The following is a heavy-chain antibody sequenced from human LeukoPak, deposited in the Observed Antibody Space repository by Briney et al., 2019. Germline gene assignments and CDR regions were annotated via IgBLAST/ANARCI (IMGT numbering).Heavy chain of an antibody. CDR2: IYSGGST. CDR1: GFTVSSNY. D-gene: IGHD3-3*01. CDR3: GRIGVTPFGVVITDYYYYMDV. Sequence: GGSLGLSCAASGFTVSSNYMSWVRQAPGKGLEWVSVIYSGGSTYYADSVKGRFTISRDNSKNTLYLQMNSLRAEDTAVYDCGRIGVTPFGVVITDYYYYMDVWGKGATVTVSS. V-gene: IGHV3-53*01. J-gene: IGHJ6*03.